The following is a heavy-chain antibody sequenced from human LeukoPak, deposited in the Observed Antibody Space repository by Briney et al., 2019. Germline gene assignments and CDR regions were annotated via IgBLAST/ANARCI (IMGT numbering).Heavy chain of an antibody. CDR1: GGSISSYY. CDR2: IYYSGST. CDR3: ARDPGYRVRPFDY. Sequence: SETLSLTCTVSGGSISSYYWGWIRQPPGKGLEWIGSIYYSGSTYYNPSLKSRVTISVDTSKNQFSLKLSSVTAADTAVYYCARDPGYRVRPFDYWGQGTLVTVSS. J-gene: IGHJ4*02. V-gene: IGHV4-39*07. D-gene: IGHD1-1*01.